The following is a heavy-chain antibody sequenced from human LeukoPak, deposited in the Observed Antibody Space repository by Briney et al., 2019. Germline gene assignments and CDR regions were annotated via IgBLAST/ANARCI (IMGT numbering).Heavy chain of an antibody. CDR1: GFAFSSYG. Sequence: PGRSLRLSCAASGFAFSSYGMHWVRQAPGKGLEWVALISYDGSNKYYADSVKGRFTISRDNSKNTLYLQMNSLRAEDTAVYYCVKDRYTYGTEYFDYWGQGTLVTVSS. D-gene: IGHD5-18*01. J-gene: IGHJ4*02. V-gene: IGHV3-30*18. CDR2: ISYDGSNK. CDR3: VKDRYTYGTEYFDY.